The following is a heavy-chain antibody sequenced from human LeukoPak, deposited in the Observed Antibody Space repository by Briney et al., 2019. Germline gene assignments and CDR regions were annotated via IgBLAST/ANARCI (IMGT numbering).Heavy chain of an antibody. CDR1: GFTSIAYA. J-gene: IGHJ4*02. CDR3: ARDQEGFDY. Sequence: GGSLRLSCVGSGFTSIAYALTWVRQAPGKGLEWVAVISYDGSNKYYADSVKGRFTISRDNSKNTLYLQMNSLRAEDTAVYYCARDQEGFDYWGQGTLVTVSS. CDR2: ISYDGSNK. V-gene: IGHV3-30-3*01.